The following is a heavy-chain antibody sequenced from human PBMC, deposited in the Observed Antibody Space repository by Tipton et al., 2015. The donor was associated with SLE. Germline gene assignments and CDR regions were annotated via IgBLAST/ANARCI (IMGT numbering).Heavy chain of an antibody. CDR1: GASISTYY. Sequence: TLSLTCSVSGASISTYYWGWIRQAPGKGLEWVGCMRHSGITNYNPSLKSRVTMSVDTSKNQLSLNLNSVTAADTAAYYCARGGGDSSSCQDFDRWGQGTLVTVSS. V-gene: IGHV4-59*01. J-gene: IGHJ4*02. D-gene: IGHD6-13*01. CDR2: MRHSGIT. CDR3: ARGGGDSSSCQDFDR.